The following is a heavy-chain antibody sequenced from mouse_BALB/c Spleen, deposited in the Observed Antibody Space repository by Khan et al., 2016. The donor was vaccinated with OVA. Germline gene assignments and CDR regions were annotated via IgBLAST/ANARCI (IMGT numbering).Heavy chain of an antibody. CDR1: GFSLTDYG. V-gene: IGHV2-6-5*01. Sequence: QVQLKQSGPGLVAPPQSLSITCTVSGFSLTDYGVSWIRQPPGKGLEWLGVIWGGGSTYYNSALKSRLSISKDNSKSQVFLKMNSLQTDDTAMYYCAKQIWSPYYGMDYWGQGTSVTVSS. J-gene: IGHJ4*01. D-gene: IGHD1-1*02. CDR2: IWGGGST. CDR3: AKQIWSPYYGMDY.